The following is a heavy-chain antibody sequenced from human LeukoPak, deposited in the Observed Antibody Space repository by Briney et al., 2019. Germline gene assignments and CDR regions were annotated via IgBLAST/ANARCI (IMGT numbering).Heavy chain of an antibody. Sequence: SEPLSLTCTVSGGSISSTNYYWGWIREPPGKGLEWIGSIYYSGSTYYNPSLKSRVIISVDTSKNQFSLQLSSVTAADTAIYYCARHDQEGATNWFDPWGQGTLVAVSS. CDR1: GGSISSTNYY. V-gene: IGHV4-39*01. J-gene: IGHJ5*02. CDR2: IYYSGST. CDR3: ARHDQEGATNWFDP.